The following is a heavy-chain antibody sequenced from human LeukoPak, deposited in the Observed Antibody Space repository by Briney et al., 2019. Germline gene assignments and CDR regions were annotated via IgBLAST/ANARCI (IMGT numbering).Heavy chain of an antibody. Sequence: GGSLRLSCAASGFTFDSYAMSWVRQAPGKGLEWVSAIGGSGGTTFYADSVKGRFTISGDNSKNTLYLQMNSLRAEDTAIYYCVKKVEGYSYGPFDYWGQGTLVTVSS. D-gene: IGHD5-18*01. J-gene: IGHJ4*02. V-gene: IGHV3-23*01. CDR1: GFTFDSYA. CDR3: VKKVEGYSYGPFDY. CDR2: IGGSGGTT.